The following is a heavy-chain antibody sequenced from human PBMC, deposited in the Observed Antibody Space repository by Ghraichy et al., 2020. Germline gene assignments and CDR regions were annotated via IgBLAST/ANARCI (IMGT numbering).Heavy chain of an antibody. J-gene: IGHJ3*02. CDR2: IYSGGST. V-gene: IGHV3-53*01. D-gene: IGHD3-9*01. CDR3: ARDPTYDIHTLGAFDI. Sequence: GGSLRLSCAASGFTVSSNYMSWVRQAPGKGLEWVSVIYSGGSTYYADSVKGRFTISRDNSKNTLYLQMNSLRAEDTAVYYCARDPTYDIHTLGAFDIWGQGTMVTVSS. CDR1: GFTVSSNY.